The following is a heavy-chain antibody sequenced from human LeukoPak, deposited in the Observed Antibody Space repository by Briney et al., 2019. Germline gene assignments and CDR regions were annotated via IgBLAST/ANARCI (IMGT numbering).Heavy chain of an antibody. CDR2: ISHDGSDK. CDR3: AKDETNVVVPAAMDY. V-gene: IGHV3-30*18. Sequence: GGSLRLSCAASGFTLSSYGMHWVRQAPGRGLEWVAVISHDGSDKYYADSVKGRFTISRDNSKNTLYLQMNSLGTDDTAVYYCAKDETNVVVPAAMDYWGQGTLVTVSS. D-gene: IGHD2-2*01. CDR1: GFTLSSYG. J-gene: IGHJ4*02.